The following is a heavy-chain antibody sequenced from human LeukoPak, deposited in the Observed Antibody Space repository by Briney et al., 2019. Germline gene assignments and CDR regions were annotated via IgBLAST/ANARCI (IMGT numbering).Heavy chain of an antibody. D-gene: IGHD6-19*01. CDR2: IYSGGST. J-gene: IGHJ6*02. CDR3: AREGPLYSSGWYPTEYYCYGMDV. CDR1: GFTVSSNY. V-gene: IGHV3-53*01. Sequence: GGSLRLSCAASGFTVSSNYMSWVRQAPGKGLEWVSVIYSGGSTYYADSVKGRFTISRDNSKNTLYLQMNSLRAEDTAVYYCAREGPLYSSGWYPTEYYCYGMDVWGQGTTVTVSS.